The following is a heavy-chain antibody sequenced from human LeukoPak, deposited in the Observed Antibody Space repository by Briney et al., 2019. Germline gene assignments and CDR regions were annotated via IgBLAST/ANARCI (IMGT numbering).Heavy chain of an antibody. J-gene: IGHJ4*02. V-gene: IGHV1-2*02. CDR2: INPNSGGT. D-gene: IGHD3-10*01. CDR1: GYTFTGYY. CDR3: ARFGSGSYYNDDFY. Sequence: ASVKVSCKASGYTFTGYYMHWVRQAPGQGREWMGWINPNSGGTNYAQKFQGRVTMTRDTSISTAYMELSRLRSDDTAVYYCARFGSGSYYNDDFYWGQGTLVTVSS.